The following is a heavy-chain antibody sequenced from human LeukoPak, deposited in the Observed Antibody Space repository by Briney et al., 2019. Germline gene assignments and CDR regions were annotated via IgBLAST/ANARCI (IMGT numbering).Heavy chain of an antibody. CDR2: IIPIFGTA. V-gene: IGHV1-69*01. CDR3: AREGDGVQLWHTQIYFDY. J-gene: IGHJ4*02. Sequence: SVKVSCKASGGTFSSYAISWVRQAPRQGLEWMGGIIPIFGTANYAQKFQGRVTITADESTSTAYMKLSSLRSEDTAVYYCAREGDGVQLWHTQIYFDYWGQGTLVTVSS. D-gene: IGHD5-18*01. CDR1: GGTFSSYA.